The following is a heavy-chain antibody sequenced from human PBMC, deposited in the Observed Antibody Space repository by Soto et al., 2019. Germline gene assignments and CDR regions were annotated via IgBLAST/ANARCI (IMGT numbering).Heavy chain of an antibody. J-gene: IGHJ4*02. D-gene: IGHD6-6*01. CDR2: IYNNGST. CDR3: ARVSSSSNPKYYFDY. Sequence: SETLSLTCTISGASISSGGYYCRWIRQQPEKGLERIGYIYNNGSTYYNPSLKSRVTISVDTSKNQFSLKLSSVTAADTAVYYCARVSSSSNPKYYFDYWGQGTLVTVSS. V-gene: IGHV4-31*03. CDR1: GASISSGGYY.